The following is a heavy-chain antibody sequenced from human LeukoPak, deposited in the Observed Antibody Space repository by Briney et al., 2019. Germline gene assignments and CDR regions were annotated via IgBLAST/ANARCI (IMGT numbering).Heavy chain of an antibody. CDR2: IYYSGST. CDR3: ARETLEWELKQTAFDI. J-gene: IGHJ3*02. V-gene: IGHV4-59*01. Sequence: SETLSLTCTVSGGSISSYYWSWIRQPPGKGLEWIGHIYYSGSTNYNPSLKSRVTISVVTSKNQFSLKLSSVTAADTAVYYCARETLEWELKQTAFDIWGQGTTVTVSS. CDR1: GGSISSYY. D-gene: IGHD1-26*01.